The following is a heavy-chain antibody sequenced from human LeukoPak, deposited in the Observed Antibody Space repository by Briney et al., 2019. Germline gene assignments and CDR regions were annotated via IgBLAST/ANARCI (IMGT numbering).Heavy chain of an antibody. CDR1: GFTFSSYS. Sequence: GGSLRLSCAASGFTFSSYSMNWVRQAPGKGLEYVSAISSNGGSTYYANSVKGRFTISRDNSKNTLYLQMGSLRAEDMAVYYCARFRAKVGYYYGMDVWGQGTTVTVSS. D-gene: IGHD4-23*01. CDR2: ISSNGGST. J-gene: IGHJ6*02. CDR3: ARFRAKVGYYYGMDV. V-gene: IGHV3-64*01.